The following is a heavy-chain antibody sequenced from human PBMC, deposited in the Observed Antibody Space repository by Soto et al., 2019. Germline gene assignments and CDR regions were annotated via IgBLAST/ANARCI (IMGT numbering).Heavy chain of an antibody. CDR1: GFTFSLYS. Sequence: EVQVVESGGGLVKPGGSLRLSCAASGFTFSLYSMNWVRQAPGKGLEWVSSISSGSSYIYYADSVKGRFTISRDNTKNSLFLLMNSLRAEDTAVYYCERDSYCTNTRCPIEYAYHFDYWGQGTLVTVSS. D-gene: IGHD2-2*01. V-gene: IGHV3-21*01. J-gene: IGHJ4*02. CDR3: ERDSYCTNTRCPIEYAYHFDY. CDR2: ISSGSSYI.